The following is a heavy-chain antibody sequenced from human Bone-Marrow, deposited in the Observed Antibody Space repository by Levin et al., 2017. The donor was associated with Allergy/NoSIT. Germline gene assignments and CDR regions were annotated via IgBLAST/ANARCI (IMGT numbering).Heavy chain of an antibody. Sequence: GGSLRLSCKAFGDTFSNYAINWVRQAPGQGLEWMGGIIPPFGTAHYAQKFQGRVTITADKSTTTATMDLNSLRSEDTAVYSCAANSGNYPYSLDVWGQGTTVTVFS. CDR3: AANSGNYPYSLDV. J-gene: IGHJ6*01. D-gene: IGHD3-10*01. CDR2: IIPPFGTA. CDR1: GDTFSNYA. V-gene: IGHV1-69*06.